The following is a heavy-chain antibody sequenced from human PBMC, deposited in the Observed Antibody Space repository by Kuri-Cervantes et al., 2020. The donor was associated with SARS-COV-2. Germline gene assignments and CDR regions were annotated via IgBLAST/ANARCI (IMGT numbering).Heavy chain of an antibody. CDR1: GGSISSYY. CDR3: ARTGGRSGWYVY. V-gene: IGHV4-59*12. D-gene: IGHD6-19*01. Sequence: SETLSLTCTVSGGSISSYYWSWIRQPPGKGLEWIGYIYYSGSTNYNPSLKSRVTISVDTSKNQFSLKLSSVTAADTAVYYCARTGGRSGWYVYWGQGTLVTVSS. CDR2: IYYSGST. J-gene: IGHJ4*02.